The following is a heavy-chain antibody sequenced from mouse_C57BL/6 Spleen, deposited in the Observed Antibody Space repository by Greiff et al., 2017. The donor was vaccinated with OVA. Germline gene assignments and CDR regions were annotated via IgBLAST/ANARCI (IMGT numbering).Heavy chain of an antibody. CDR3: ARWHYGSSTGYFDV. J-gene: IGHJ1*03. CDR1: GYTFTSYG. CDR2: IYPRSGNT. V-gene: IGHV1-81*01. Sequence: VKLQESGAELARPGASVKLSCKASGYTFTSYGISWVKQRTGQGLEWIGEIYPRSGNTYYNEKFKGKATLTADKSSSTAYMELRSLTSEDSAVYFCARWHYGSSTGYFDVWGTGTTVTVSS. D-gene: IGHD1-1*01.